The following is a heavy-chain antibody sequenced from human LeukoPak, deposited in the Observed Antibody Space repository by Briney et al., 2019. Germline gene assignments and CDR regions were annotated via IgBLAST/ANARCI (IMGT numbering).Heavy chain of an antibody. CDR3: AKGSYYCSNNSPQYCYYMDV. J-gene: IGHJ6*03. CDR2: IRYDGSEK. Sequence: GGSLRLSCAASGFTFTRHGMHWVRQAPGKGLEWVAFIRYDGSEKYYADSVKGRFTISRDDSRNTLYLQMNSLRPEDTTVYYSAKGSYYCSNNSPQYCYYMDVWGKGTTVIVSS. CDR1: GFTFTRHG. D-gene: IGHD2-2*01. V-gene: IGHV3-30*02.